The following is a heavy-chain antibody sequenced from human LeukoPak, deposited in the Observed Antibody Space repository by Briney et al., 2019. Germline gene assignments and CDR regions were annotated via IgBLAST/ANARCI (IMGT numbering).Heavy chain of an antibody. CDR1: GFSFSTYG. J-gene: IGHJ4*02. Sequence: GRSLRLSCTASGFSFSTYGMHWVRQAPGKGLEWVALISYDGSKKYYADSVKSRFTISRDNSKNTLYLQMNSLRAEDTAVYYCAKDIQPLSGSYPAYWGQGTLVTVSS. CDR2: ISYDGSKK. CDR3: AKDIQPLSGSYPAY. V-gene: IGHV3-30*18. D-gene: IGHD1-26*01.